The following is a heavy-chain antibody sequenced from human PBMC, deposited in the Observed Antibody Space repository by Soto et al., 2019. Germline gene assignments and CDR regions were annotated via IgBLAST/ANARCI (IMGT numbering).Heavy chain of an antibody. CDR3: AKRSPYFIGWYPPIFAS. D-gene: IGHD3-3*01. J-gene: IGHJ5*01. V-gene: IGHV3-23*01. Sequence: GGSPGLSCAASGVSCSGYAMSWVRQAPGKGLEWVSVISESGGSTHYADSVRGRFTVSRDNSKNSLSLRMDSLRDEDTAVNFCAKRSPYFIGWYPPIFASWG. CDR2: ISESGGST. CDR1: GVSCSGYA.